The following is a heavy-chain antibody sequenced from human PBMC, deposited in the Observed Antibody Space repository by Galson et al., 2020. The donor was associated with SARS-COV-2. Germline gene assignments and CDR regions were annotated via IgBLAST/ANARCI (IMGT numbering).Heavy chain of an antibody. CDR2: ISGYIDDT. CDR1: GYIFTSYG. V-gene: IGHV1-18*01. Sequence: ASVKVSCKASGYIFTSYGISWVRQAPGQGLEWMGWISGYIDDTKLSQKFQGRVTMTRDTSTTTAYLEVRSLRSDDTAVYYCARTYQRWLNGVGPTDDHWGQGTLVTASS. J-gene: IGHJ4*02. CDR3: ARTYQRWLNGVGPTDDH. D-gene: IGHD2-2*01.